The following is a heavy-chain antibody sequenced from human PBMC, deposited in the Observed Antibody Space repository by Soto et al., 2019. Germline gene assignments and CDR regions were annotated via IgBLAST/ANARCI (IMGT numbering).Heavy chain of an antibody. CDR3: ARSPNYYYYYMDV. CDR1: GFTFSSYG. V-gene: IGHV3-33*01. Sequence: GGSLSLSCAASGFTFSSYGMHWVRQAPGKGLEWVAVIWYDGSNKYYADSVKGRFTISRDNSKNTLYLQMNSLRAEDTAVYYCARSPNYYYYYMDVWGKGTTVTVSS. J-gene: IGHJ6*03. CDR2: IWYDGSNK.